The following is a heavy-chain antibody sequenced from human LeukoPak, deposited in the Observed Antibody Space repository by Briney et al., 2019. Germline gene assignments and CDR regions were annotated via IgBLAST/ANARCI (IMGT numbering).Heavy chain of an antibody. CDR3: AKSIRGIQLGDYFDY. CDR1: GFTFDDYA. J-gene: IGHJ4*02. V-gene: IGHV3-9*01. CDR2: ISWNSGSI. D-gene: IGHD5-18*01. Sequence: GRSLRLSCAASGFTFDDYAMHWVRQAPGEGLEWVSGISWNSGSIGYADSVKGRFTISRDNAKNSLYLQMNSLRAEDTALYYCAKSIRGIQLGDYFDYWGQGTLVTVSS.